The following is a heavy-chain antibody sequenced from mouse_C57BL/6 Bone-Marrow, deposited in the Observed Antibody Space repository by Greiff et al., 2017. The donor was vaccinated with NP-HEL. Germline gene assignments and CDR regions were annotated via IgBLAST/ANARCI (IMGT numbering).Heavy chain of an antibody. CDR1: GFSLTSYG. Sequence: VQLQQSGPGLVQPSQSLSITCTVSGFSLTSYGVHWVRQSPGKGLEWLGVIWSGGSTDYNAAFISRLSISKDNSKSQVFFKMNRLQADDTAIYYCARNRGLWYFFAYWGQGTLVTVSA. CDR2: IWSGGST. CDR3: ARNRGLWYFFAY. D-gene: IGHD2-1*01. V-gene: IGHV2-2*01. J-gene: IGHJ3*01.